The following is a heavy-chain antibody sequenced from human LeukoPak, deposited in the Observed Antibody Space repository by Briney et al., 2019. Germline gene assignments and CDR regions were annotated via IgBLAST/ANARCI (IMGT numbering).Heavy chain of an antibody. D-gene: IGHD2-15*01. CDR3: ARVVAEYCSGGSCYGGGY. Sequence: GGSLRLSCAASGFTFSSYAMNWVRQAPGKGLEWVSSISSSSSYIYYADSVKGRFTISRDNAKNSLYLQMNSLRAEDTAVYYCARVVAEYCSGGSCYGGGYWGQGTLVTVSS. V-gene: IGHV3-21*01. CDR1: GFTFSSYA. CDR2: ISSSSSYI. J-gene: IGHJ4*02.